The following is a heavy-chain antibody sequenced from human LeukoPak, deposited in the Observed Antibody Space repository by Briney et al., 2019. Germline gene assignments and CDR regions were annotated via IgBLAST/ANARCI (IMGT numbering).Heavy chain of an antibody. J-gene: IGHJ4*02. V-gene: IGHV4-59*01. D-gene: IGHD2-15*01. CDR3: AKVGCSGGTCFDH. CDR1: GASISNYD. CDR2: ISYSGST. Sequence: RASETLSLTCTVSGASISNYDWSWIRQPPGKGLEWIGYISYSGSTNYNPSLRSRVTISVDTSKNQFSLKLSSVIVTDTALYYCAKVGCSGGTCFDHWGQGTLVTVSS.